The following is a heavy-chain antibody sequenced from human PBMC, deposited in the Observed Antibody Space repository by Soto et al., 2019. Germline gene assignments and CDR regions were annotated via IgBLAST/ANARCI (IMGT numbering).Heavy chain of an antibody. CDR1: GFSFADYA. CDR3: ARYTYTSRYSYYGMDV. J-gene: IGHJ6*02. CDR2: VRNIAYGETT. D-gene: IGHD6-13*01. Sequence: GGSLRLSCTTSGFSFADYAMSWFRLAPGKGLEWVGNVRNIAYGETTEYAASVRGRFTISRDNSKSIAYLQMNSLTSEDTAVYYCARYTYTSRYSYYGMDVWGHGTTVTGLL. V-gene: IGHV3-49*03.